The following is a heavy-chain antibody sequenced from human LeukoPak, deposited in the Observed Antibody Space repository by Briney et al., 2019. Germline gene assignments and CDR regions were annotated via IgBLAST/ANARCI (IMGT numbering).Heavy chain of an antibody. Sequence: ASVKVSCKASGYTFTSYAMHWVRQAPGQRLEWMGRINAGNGNTKYSQKFQGRVTITRDTSASTAYMELSSLRSEDTAVYYCARSCSSTSCYPNYYYYGMDVWGQGTTVTVSS. D-gene: IGHD2-2*01. V-gene: IGHV1-3*01. CDR3: ARSCSSTSCYPNYYYYGMDV. CDR2: INAGNGNT. CDR1: GYTFTSYA. J-gene: IGHJ6*02.